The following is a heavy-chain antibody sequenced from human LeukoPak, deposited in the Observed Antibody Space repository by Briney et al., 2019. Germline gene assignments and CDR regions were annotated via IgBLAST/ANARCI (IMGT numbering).Heavy chain of an antibody. J-gene: IGHJ4*02. Sequence: GGSLRLSCAASGFTFSSYGMHWVRQAPGKGLEWVAVIWYDGSNKYYADSVKGRFTISRDSSRNTLYLQVNSLRAEDTAVYYCARAPVMVRGVLDYWGQGTLVTVSS. CDR1: GFTFSSYG. CDR3: ARAPVMVRGVLDY. CDR2: IWYDGSNK. V-gene: IGHV3-33*01. D-gene: IGHD3-10*01.